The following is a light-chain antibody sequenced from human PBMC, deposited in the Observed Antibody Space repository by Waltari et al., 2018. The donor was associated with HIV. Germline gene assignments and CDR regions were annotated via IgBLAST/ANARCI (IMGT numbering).Light chain of an antibody. J-gene: IGLJ2*01. CDR1: TSNIGTKY. CDR2: DNN. Sequence: QSVLTQPPSVSAAPGQTVTISCSGSTSNIGTKYESWYQQFPGAAPKLLIYDNNKRPSGIPYRFSGFKSGTSATLDITRLQTGDEAYYYCGTWDSTLSGGQVFGGGTKLTVL. CDR3: GTWDSTLSGGQV. V-gene: IGLV1-51*01.